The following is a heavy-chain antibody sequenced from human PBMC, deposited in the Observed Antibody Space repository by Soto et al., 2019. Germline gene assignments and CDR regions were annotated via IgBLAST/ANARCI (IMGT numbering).Heavy chain of an antibody. Sequence: PSETLSLTCAVYGGSFSGYYWSWIRQPPGKGLEWIGEINHSGSTNYNPSLKSRVTISVDTSKNQFSLKLSSVTAADTAVYYCARDRKYSSSSGYYYYGMDVWGQGTTVTVSS. V-gene: IGHV4-34*01. J-gene: IGHJ6*02. CDR3: ARDRKYSSSSGYYYYGMDV. CDR2: INHSGST. CDR1: GGSFSGYY. D-gene: IGHD6-6*01.